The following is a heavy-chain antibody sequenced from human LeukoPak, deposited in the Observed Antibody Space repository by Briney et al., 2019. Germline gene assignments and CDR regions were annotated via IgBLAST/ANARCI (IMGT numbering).Heavy chain of an antibody. D-gene: IGHD3/OR15-3a*01. Sequence: GGSLRLSCAASGFTFSSYWMSWVRQAPGKGLEWVANIKQDGSEKYYVDSVKGRFTISRVNAKNSLYLQMNSLRAEDTAVYYCARLWSGYYLDAFDIWGQGTMVTVSS. CDR3: ARLWSGYYLDAFDI. V-gene: IGHV3-7*03. CDR1: GFTFSSYW. CDR2: IKQDGSEK. J-gene: IGHJ3*02.